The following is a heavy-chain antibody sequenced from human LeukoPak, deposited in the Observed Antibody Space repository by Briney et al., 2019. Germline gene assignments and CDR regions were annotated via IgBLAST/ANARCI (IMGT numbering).Heavy chain of an antibody. D-gene: IGHD3-3*01. CDR2: INPNSGGT. V-gene: IGHV1-2*02. J-gene: IGHJ4*02. Sequence: GASVKVSCKASGYTFTGYYMHWVRQAPGQGIEWMGWINPNSGGTNYAQKFQGRVTMTRDTSISTAYMELSRLRSDDTAVYYCARDLSVYYDFWSGYYNYWGQGTLVTVSS. CDR1: GYTFTGYY. CDR3: ARDLSVYYDFWSGYYNY.